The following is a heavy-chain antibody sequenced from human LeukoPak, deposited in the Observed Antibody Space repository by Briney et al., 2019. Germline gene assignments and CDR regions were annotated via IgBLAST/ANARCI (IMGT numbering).Heavy chain of an antibody. Sequence: GGSLRLSCAASGFTFDDYAIYWVRQGPGKGLEWVSLISGDGGSIYYADSVKGRFTISRDNSKNSLYLQMNSLRTEDTALYYCAKDEYSSGWYGYWGQGTLVTVSS. CDR2: ISGDGGSI. D-gene: IGHD6-19*01. CDR3: AKDEYSSGWYGY. J-gene: IGHJ4*02. CDR1: GFTFDDYA. V-gene: IGHV3-43*02.